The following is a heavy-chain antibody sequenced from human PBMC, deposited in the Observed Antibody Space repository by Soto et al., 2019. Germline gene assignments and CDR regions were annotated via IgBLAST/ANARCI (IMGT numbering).Heavy chain of an antibody. CDR2: INPKSGGT. J-gene: IGHJ4*02. V-gene: IGHV1-2*02. CDR3: ARDLPKGGGSAGFDS. Sequence: GASLKVSCKASGYTFTVYYMHWVRQDSGHGLEWIGWINPKSGGTMYPQKFQGRVTMTWDTSISTAYMALTRSRSDDTAVYYCARDLPKGGGSAGFDSWGQGTLVTVSS. CDR1: GYTFTVYY. D-gene: IGHD1-26*01.